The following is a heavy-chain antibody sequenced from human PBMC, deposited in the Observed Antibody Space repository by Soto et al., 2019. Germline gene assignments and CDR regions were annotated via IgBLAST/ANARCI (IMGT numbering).Heavy chain of an antibody. J-gene: IGHJ4*02. CDR1: GDSIGTTHSY. CDR3: ARHEGNGNVWPLDY. V-gene: IGHV4-39*01. D-gene: IGHD2-8*01. CDR2: IHYSGST. Sequence: SETLSLTCTVSGDSIGTTHSYWAWIRQSPGKGLEWIGNIHYSGSTYYMPSLRSRVTLSVDTSKNQFSLRLTSVTAEDTAVYYCARHEGNGNVWPLDYWGQGILVTAPQ.